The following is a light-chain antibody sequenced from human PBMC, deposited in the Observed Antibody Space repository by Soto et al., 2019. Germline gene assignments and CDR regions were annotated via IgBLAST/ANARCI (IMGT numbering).Light chain of an antibody. Sequence: IVLMQSPDTLSLSPGERATLSCGASQSVSSSYLAWYQQKPGLAPRLLIDDASSRATGIPDRFGGSRSGTEFTLTINSLEPKDFAVYYCQQRNVWPPITFGQGTRLEIK. J-gene: IGKJ5*01. CDR3: QQRNVWPPIT. V-gene: IGKV3D-20*02. CDR2: DAS. CDR1: QSVSSSY.